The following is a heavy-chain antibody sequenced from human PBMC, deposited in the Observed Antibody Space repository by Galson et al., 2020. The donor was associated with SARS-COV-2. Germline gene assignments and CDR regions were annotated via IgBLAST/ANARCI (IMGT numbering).Heavy chain of an antibody. J-gene: IGHJ4*02. CDR1: GGSISSSSYY. CDR2: IHYSGST. CDR3: ARIIAVAIKYYFDY. V-gene: IGHV4-39*01. Sequence: SQTLSLTCTVSGGSISSSSYYWGWIRQPPGKGLEWIGSIHYSGSTYYNPSLKRRVTISVDTSKNQFSLKLSSVTAADTAVYYCARIIAVAIKYYFDYWGQGTLVTVSS. D-gene: IGHD6-19*01.